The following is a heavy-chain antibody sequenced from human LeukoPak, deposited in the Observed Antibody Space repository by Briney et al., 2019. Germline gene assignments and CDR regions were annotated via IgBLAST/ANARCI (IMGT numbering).Heavy chain of an antibody. Sequence: PSETLSLTCTVSGGSISSYYWSWIRQPPGKGLEWIGYIYYSGSTNYNPSLKSRVTISVDTSKNQFSLKLSSVTAADTAVYYCAREIAAAGDDAFDIWGQGTMVTVSS. CDR2: IYYSGST. V-gene: IGHV4-59*01. J-gene: IGHJ3*02. CDR1: GGSISSYY. CDR3: AREIAAAGDDAFDI. D-gene: IGHD6-13*01.